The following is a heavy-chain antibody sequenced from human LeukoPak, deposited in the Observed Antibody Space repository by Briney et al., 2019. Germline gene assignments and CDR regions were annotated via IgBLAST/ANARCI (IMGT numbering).Heavy chain of an antibody. V-gene: IGHV3-30-3*01. CDR1: GFTFNTYT. CDR2: ISYDGSNK. J-gene: IGHJ4*02. Sequence: GGSLRLSCAASGFTFNTYTMNWVRQAPGKGLEWVAVISYDGSNKYYADSVKGRFTISRDNSKNTLYLQMNSLRAEDTAVYYCARDHDPARFSSWYHHLFDYWGQGTLVTVSS. D-gene: IGHD6-13*01. CDR3: ARDHDPARFSSWYHHLFDY.